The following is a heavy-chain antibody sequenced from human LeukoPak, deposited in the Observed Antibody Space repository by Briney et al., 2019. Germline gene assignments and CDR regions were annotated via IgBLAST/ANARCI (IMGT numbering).Heavy chain of an antibody. Sequence: PGGSLRLSCAASGFTVSRNYMTWVRQAPGKGLEWVSVIYSGGATYYADSAKGRFTISRDNSKNTLYLQMNSLRAEDTAVYYCARTSGYPYNFDNWGQGTLVTVSS. D-gene: IGHD3-22*01. J-gene: IGHJ4*02. CDR3: ARTSGYPYNFDN. CDR1: GFTVSRNY. V-gene: IGHV3-53*01. CDR2: IYSGGAT.